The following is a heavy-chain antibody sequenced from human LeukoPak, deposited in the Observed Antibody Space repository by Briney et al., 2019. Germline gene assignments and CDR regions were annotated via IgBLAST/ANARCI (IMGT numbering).Heavy chain of an antibody. CDR3: ARQGSGSLFDY. CDR1: GGSISSGGYS. CDR2: IYHSGST. Sequence: PSETLSLTCAVSGGSISSGGYSWSWIRQPPGKGLEWIGYIYHSGSTYYNPSLKSRVTMSVDTSKNQFSLKLSSVTAADTAVYYCARQGSGSLFDYWGQGTLVTVSS. D-gene: IGHD6-19*01. V-gene: IGHV4-30-2*01. J-gene: IGHJ4*02.